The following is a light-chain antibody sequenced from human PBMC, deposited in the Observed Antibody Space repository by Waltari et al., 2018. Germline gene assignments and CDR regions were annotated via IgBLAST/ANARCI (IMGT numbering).Light chain of an antibody. V-gene: IGLV2-14*01. CDR3: SSYTSSSTLDVV. CDR1: SSDVGGSNY. Sequence: QSALTQPASVSGSPGQSSTIAWPGTSSDVGGSNYVSWYQQHPGKAPKRRIFKVSNRPSGVSKRFSGSKSGKTASLTISGLQAEDEADYYCSSYTSSSTLDVVFGGGTKLTVL. CDR2: KVS. J-gene: IGLJ2*01.